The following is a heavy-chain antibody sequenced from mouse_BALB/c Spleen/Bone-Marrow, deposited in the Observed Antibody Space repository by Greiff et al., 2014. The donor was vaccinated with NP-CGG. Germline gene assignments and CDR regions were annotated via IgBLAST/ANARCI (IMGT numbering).Heavy chain of an antibody. CDR3: TRQGSDGYDSREDWYFDV. CDR1: GFTFSSYG. V-gene: IGHV5-6*01. J-gene: IGHJ1*01. D-gene: IGHD1-1*01. Sequence: EVKLVESGGDLVEPGGSLKLSCAASGFTFSSYGMSWVRQTPDKGLEWVATISSGGTYTFYPDSVRGRFTISRDNAKNTLYLQMSSLKSEDTAMYYCTRQGSDGYDSREDWYFDVWGAGTTVTVSS. CDR2: ISSGGTYT.